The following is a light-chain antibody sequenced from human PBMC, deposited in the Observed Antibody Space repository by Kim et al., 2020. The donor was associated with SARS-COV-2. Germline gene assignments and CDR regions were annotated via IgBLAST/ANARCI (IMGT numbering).Light chain of an antibody. V-gene: IGLV1-47*01. Sequence: ELTQPPSASGTPGQRVTISCSGSSSNIGSDYVYWYQQLPGTAPKLLIYRNNQRPSGVPDRFSGSKSGTSASLAISGLRSEDEATYYCAAWDDSLSGPVFGGGTKLTVL. CDR1: SSNIGSDY. CDR2: RNN. CDR3: AAWDDSLSGPV. J-gene: IGLJ3*02.